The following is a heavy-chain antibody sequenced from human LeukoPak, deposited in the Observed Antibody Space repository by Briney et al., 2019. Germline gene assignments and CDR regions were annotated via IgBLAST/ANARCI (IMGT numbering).Heavy chain of an antibody. CDR3: AKDPTSHYYDSSGLIDY. CDR2: ISWNSGST. V-gene: IGHV3-9*01. D-gene: IGHD3-22*01. Sequence: PGRSLRLSCAASGFTFDDYAMHWVRQAPGKGLEWVSGISWNSGSTYYADSVKGRFTISRDNSKNTLYLQMNSLRAEDTAVYYCAKDPTSHYYDSSGLIDYWGQGTLVTVSS. J-gene: IGHJ4*02. CDR1: GFTFDDYA.